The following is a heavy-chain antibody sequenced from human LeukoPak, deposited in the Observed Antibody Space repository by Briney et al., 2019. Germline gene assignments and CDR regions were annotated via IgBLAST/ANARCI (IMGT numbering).Heavy chain of an antibody. Sequence: PSETLSLTCAVYGGSFSGYYWSWIRQPPGKGLEWIGEINHSGSTNYNPSLKSRVTISVDTSKNQFSLKLSSVTAADTAVYYCARGAHSAAIVVVPAARRDWFDPWGQGTLVTVSS. J-gene: IGHJ5*02. V-gene: IGHV4-34*01. CDR1: GGSFSGYY. CDR2: INHSGST. CDR3: ARGAHSAAIVVVPAARRDWFDP. D-gene: IGHD2-2*01.